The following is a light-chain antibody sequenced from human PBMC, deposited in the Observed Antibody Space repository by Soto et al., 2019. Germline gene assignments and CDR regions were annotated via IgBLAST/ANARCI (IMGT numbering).Light chain of an antibody. CDR3: QQLYSYSS. CDR2: AAS. Sequence: DIQLTQSPSFVSASVGERVTITCRASQDISRYLAWYQQKPGEAPKLLISAASTLQSGVPSRFSGSGSGTEFTLTVSYLLPEDFATYYCQQLYSYSSFGQGTRLENK. J-gene: IGKJ5*01. V-gene: IGKV1-9*01. CDR1: QDISRY.